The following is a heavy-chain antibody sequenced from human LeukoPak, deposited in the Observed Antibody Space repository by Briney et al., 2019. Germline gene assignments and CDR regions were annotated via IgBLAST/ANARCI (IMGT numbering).Heavy chain of an antibody. J-gene: IGHJ3*02. D-gene: IGHD2/OR15-2a*01. V-gene: IGHV1-8*01. CDR2: MNPNSGNT. Sequence: EASVKVSCKASGYTFTSYDINWVRQATGQGLEWMGWMNPNSGNTGYAQKFQGRVTMTRNTSISTAYLELSNLRSEDTAVYYCARRTSPSRTTALPRGRAFDIWGQGTLVSVSS. CDR1: GYTFTSYD. CDR3: ARRTSPSRTTALPRGRAFDI.